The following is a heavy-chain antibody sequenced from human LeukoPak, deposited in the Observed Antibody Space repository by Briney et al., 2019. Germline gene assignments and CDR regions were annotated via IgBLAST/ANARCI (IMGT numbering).Heavy chain of an antibody. CDR2: ISSSSSTI. J-gene: IGHJ5*02. D-gene: IGHD3-10*01. CDR1: GFTFSSYS. CDR3: ATDPRGPLS. Sequence: PGRSLRLSCAASGFTFSSYSMNWVRQAPGKGLEWVSYISSSSSTIYYADSVKGRFTISRDNAKNSLYLQMNGLRAEETALYYCATDPRGPLSWGQGTLVTVSS. V-gene: IGHV3-48*01.